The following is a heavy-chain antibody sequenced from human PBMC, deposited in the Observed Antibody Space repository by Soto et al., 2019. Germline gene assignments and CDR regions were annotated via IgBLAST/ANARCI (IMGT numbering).Heavy chain of an antibody. Sequence: GGSLRLSCAASAFTCNNYAMSWVRQAPGKGLEWVSGIGGSGRTTYYADSVKGRFTISRDNSNNTLFLQMNSLRAEDTAVYYCAKSRYSDSSGDFYDYWGQGTLVTV. CDR3: AKSRYSDSSGDFYDY. J-gene: IGHJ4*02. CDR1: AFTCNNYA. V-gene: IGHV3-23*01. D-gene: IGHD3-22*01. CDR2: IGGSGRTT.